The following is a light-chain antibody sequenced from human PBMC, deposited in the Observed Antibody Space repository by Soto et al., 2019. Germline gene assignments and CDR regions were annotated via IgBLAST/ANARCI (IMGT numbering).Light chain of an antibody. J-gene: IGLJ2*01. Sequence: QSALTQPPSASGSPGQSVTISCTGTSSDVGDYNYVSWYQQHPGKAPKLIIYEVSKRPSGFPDRFSGSKSGNTASLTVSGLQAEHEAYYDCSSYSGSNKPQFGGGTKLTVL. V-gene: IGLV2-8*01. CDR1: SSDVGDYNY. CDR2: EVS. CDR3: SSYSGSNKPQ.